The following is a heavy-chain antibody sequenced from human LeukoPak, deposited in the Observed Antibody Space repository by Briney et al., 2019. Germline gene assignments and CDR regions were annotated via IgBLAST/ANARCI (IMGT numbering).Heavy chain of an antibody. CDR3: ATGGLYYDSSGYYFNHAFDI. J-gene: IGHJ3*02. CDR1: GYTLTELS. CDR2: FDPEDGET. Sequence: ASVKVSCKVSGYTLTELSMHWVRQAPGKGLEWMGGFDPEDGETIYAQKFQGRVTMTEDTSTDTAYMELSSLRSEDTAVYYCATGGLYYDSSGYYFNHAFDIWAKGQWSPSLQ. V-gene: IGHV1-24*01. D-gene: IGHD3-22*01.